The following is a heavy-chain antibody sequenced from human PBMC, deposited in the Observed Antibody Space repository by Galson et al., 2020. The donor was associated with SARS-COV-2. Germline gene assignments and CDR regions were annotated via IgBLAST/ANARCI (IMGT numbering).Heavy chain of an antibody. CDR1: GGSFSAYY. CDR2: IHHSGKT. D-gene: IGHD5-12*01. CDR3: ARGLNAIEMATIFDR. J-gene: IGHJ4*02. Sequence: SETLSLTCAVSGGSFSAYYWSWIRQPPGKGLEWIGQIHHSGKTNYYPSLESRVTMSVDKSKNQFSLKLTSVTAAGTAVYYCARGLNAIEMATIFDRWGEGTLVTVSS. V-gene: IGHV4-34*01.